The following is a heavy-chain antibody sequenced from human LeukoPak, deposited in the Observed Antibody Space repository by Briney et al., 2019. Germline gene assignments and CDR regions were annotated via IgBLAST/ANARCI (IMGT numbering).Heavy chain of an antibody. V-gene: IGHV4-4*07. CDR3: ARGRYCSADICSGGDAFDI. J-gene: IGHJ3*02. CDR2: IYNRGST. CDR1: GGSINNYY. Sequence: SETLSLTCTVSGGSINNYYWSWFRPPAGKGLEWIGRIYNRGSTNYNPSPKSRVTMSVDTSKNQFSLKLSSVTAADTAVYYCARGRYCSADICSGGDAFDIWGQGTMVSVSS. D-gene: IGHD2-15*01.